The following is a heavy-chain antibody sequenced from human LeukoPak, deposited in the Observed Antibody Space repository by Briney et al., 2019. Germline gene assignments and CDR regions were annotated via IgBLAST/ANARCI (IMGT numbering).Heavy chain of an antibody. CDR2: ISSSSSTI. D-gene: IGHD3-22*01. J-gene: IGHJ4*02. Sequence: PGGSLRLSCAASGFTFSSYSMNWVRQAPGKGLEWVSYISSSSSTIYYADSVKGRFTISRDNAKNSLYLQMNSLRDEDTAVYYCARVPNYYDSSGYTQRDYWGQGTLVTVSS. V-gene: IGHV3-48*02. CDR3: ARVPNYYDSSGYTQRDY. CDR1: GFTFSSYS.